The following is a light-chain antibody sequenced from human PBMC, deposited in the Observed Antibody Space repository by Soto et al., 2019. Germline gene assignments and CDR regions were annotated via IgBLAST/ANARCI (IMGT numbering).Light chain of an antibody. Sequence: QSVLTQPRSGSGSPGQSVTISCTGTKNDIGVYDFVSWYQHHPGKAPRLIIYEVVQRPSGVPDRFSGSKSGNTASLTVSGLQAADEADYFCKSYAGSNTYVFGSGTKVTVL. V-gene: IGLV2-8*01. CDR3: KSYAGSNTYV. J-gene: IGLJ1*01. CDR2: EVV. CDR1: KNDIGVYDF.